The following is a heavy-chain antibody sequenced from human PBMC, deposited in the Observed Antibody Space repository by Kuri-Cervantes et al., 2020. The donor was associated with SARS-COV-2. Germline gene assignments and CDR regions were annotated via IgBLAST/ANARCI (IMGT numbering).Heavy chain of an antibody. CDR1: GFTFSDAW. CDR3: TTDPDITGTTIYYYYYMDV. V-gene: IGHV3-15*01. CDR2: FKSKAAGGTI. J-gene: IGHJ6*03. D-gene: IGHD1-20*01. Sequence: GGSLRLSCVASGFTFSDAWMSWVRQTPGKGLEWIGRFKSKAAGGTIVHATPVQGRFTISRDDSRNTLYLQMNSLKTEDTAVYYCTTDPDITGTTIYYYYYMDVWGKGTTVTVSS.